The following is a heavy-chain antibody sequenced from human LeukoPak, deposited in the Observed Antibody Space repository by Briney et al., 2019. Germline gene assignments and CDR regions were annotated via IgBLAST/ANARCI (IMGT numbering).Heavy chain of an antibody. CDR1: GFTFGSRDW. J-gene: IGHJ6*03. CDR2: IRYDGSNK. V-gene: IGHV3-30*02. CDR3: AKGRGWEASYYYYYMDV. Sequence: GGSLRLSCVASGFTFGSRDWMTWVRQAPGKGLEWVAFIRYDGSNKYYTDSVKGRFTISRDNSKNTLYLQMNSLRAEDTAVYYCAKGRGWEASYYYYYMDVWGKGTTVTISS. D-gene: IGHD1-26*01.